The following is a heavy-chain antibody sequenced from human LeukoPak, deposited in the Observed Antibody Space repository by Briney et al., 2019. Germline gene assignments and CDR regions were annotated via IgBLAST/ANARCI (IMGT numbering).Heavy chain of an antibody. V-gene: IGHV1-2*02. Sequence: ASVKVSCKASGYTFTSYGISWVRQAPGQGLEWMGWISPNSGDTNYAPKFQGRVTMTRDTSINTAYMELSSLISDDTAVYYCASVTYSSLSPFDYWGQGTLVTVSS. CDR3: ASVTYSSLSPFDY. CDR2: ISPNSGDT. CDR1: GYTFTSYG. J-gene: IGHJ4*02. D-gene: IGHD6-6*01.